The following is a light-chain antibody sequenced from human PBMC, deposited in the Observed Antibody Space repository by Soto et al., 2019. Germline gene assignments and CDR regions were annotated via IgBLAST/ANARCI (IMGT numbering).Light chain of an antibody. J-gene: IGKJ4*01. V-gene: IGKV3-20*01. CDR1: QSVSSSY. CDR2: GAS. CDR3: QQYGSSPPGT. Sequence: EIVLTQSPGTLSLSPGERATLSCRASQSVSSSYLAWYQQKPGQAPRLLIYGASSRATGIPDRFSGSGSGTDFTLTISRLETEEFAVYYCQQYGSSPPGTFGGGTKVEIK.